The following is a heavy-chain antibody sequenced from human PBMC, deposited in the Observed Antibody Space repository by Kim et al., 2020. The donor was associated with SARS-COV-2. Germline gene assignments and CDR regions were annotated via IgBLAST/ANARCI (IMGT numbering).Heavy chain of an antibody. CDR1: GYTLTELS. CDR2: FDPEDGET. CDR3: ATGHPFLVGATGDRFFYYGMDV. V-gene: IGHV1-24*01. J-gene: IGHJ6*02. Sequence: ASVKVSCKVSGYTLTELSMHWVRQAPGKGLEWMGGFDPEDGETIYAQKFQGRVTMTEDTSTDTAYMELSSLRSEDTAVYYCATGHPFLVGATGDRFFYYGMDVWGQGTTVTVSS. D-gene: IGHD1-26*01.